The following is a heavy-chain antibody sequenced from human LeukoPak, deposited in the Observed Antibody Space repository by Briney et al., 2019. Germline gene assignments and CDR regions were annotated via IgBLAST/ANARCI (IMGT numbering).Heavy chain of an antibody. Sequence: SVKVSCKASGGTFSSYAISWVRQAPGQGLEWMGGIIPIFGTANYAQKFQGRVTITADESTSTAYMELSSLRSEDTAVYYCARDYYHGSGRHDFDYWGQGTLVTVSS. CDR2: IIPIFGTA. V-gene: IGHV1-69*13. CDR1: GGTFSSYA. CDR3: ARDYYHGSGRHDFDY. J-gene: IGHJ4*02. D-gene: IGHD3-10*01.